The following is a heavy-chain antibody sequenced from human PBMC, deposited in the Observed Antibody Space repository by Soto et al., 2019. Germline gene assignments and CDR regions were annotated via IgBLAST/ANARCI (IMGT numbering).Heavy chain of an antibody. Sequence: QLQLQESGSGLVKPSQTLSLTCAGPGGSISSGGYSWSWIRQPPGKGLEWIGYIYHSGSTYYNPSLNSRVTISVDRSKNQVSLKLSSVTAADTAVYYCARGMTTVTTFDYWGQGTLVTVSS. CDR2: IYHSGST. CDR3: ARGMTTVTTFDY. CDR1: GGSISSGGYS. J-gene: IGHJ4*02. V-gene: IGHV4-30-2*01. D-gene: IGHD4-17*01.